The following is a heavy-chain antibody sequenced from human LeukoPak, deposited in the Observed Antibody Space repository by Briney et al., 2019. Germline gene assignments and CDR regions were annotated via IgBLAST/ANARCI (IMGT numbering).Heavy chain of an antibody. CDR3: ARERYDFWSGYYGKHY. CDR1: GGSFSGYY. Sequence: PSETLSLTWAVYGGSFSGYYWSWIRQPPGKGLEWIGEINHSGSTNYNPSLKSRVTISVDTSKNQFSLKLSSVTAADTAVYYCARERYDFWSGYYGKHYWGQGTLVTVSS. CDR2: INHSGST. V-gene: IGHV4-34*01. D-gene: IGHD3-3*01. J-gene: IGHJ4*02.